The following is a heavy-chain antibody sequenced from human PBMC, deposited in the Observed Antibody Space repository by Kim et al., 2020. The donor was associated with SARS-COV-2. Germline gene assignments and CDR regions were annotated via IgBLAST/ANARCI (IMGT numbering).Heavy chain of an antibody. CDR3: ARGWMPDY. CDR1: GFTFSSYW. V-gene: IGHV3-7*04. Sequence: GGSLRLSCAASGFTFSSYWMSWVRQAPGKGLEWVASIKKDGSLKDYVDSVKGRFTISRDNAKNSLSLLMNSLRPEDTAVYFCARGWMPDYWGQETLVTVS. CDR2: IKKDGSLK. D-gene: IGHD5-12*01. J-gene: IGHJ4*02.